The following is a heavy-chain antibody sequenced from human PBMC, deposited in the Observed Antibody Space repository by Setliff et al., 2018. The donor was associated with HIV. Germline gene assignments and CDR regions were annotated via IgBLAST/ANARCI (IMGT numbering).Heavy chain of an antibody. Sequence: TLSLTCTVSGGSISSYYWTWLRQFPGKGLEWIGFIFYTGSTTYNPSLNSRVTISVDTSKNQFSLKLSPVTAADTAVYYCGRQVPVPGVAVTPIDYWGQGTLVTVSS. D-gene: IGHD3-22*01. J-gene: IGHJ4*02. CDR1: GGSISSYY. CDR3: GRQVPVPGVAVTPIDY. V-gene: IGHV4-59*08. CDR2: IFYTGST.